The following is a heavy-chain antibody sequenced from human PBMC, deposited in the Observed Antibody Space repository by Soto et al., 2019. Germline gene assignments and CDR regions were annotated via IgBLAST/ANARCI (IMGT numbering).Heavy chain of an antibody. CDR2: IGGSGGST. V-gene: IGHV3-23*01. J-gene: IGHJ4*02. D-gene: IGHD6-19*01. CDR1: GFPFSDYA. Sequence: EVQLLESGGGLVQPGGSLRLSCAASGFPFSDYAMSWVRQDPGKGLEWVSDIGGSGGSTYFADYVKGRFTISRDNSENTLYLQMNSLRAEDTAVYYCAKVGHDGWYFNYWGQGTLVTVSS. CDR3: AKVGHDGWYFNY.